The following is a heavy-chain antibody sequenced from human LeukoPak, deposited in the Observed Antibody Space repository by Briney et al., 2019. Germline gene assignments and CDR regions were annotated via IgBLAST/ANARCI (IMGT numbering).Heavy chain of an antibody. CDR1: GFTFDDYA. Sequence: GGSLRLSCAASGFTFDDYAMHWVRQAPGKGLEWVSGISWNSGSIGYADSVKGRFTIPRDNAKNSLYLQMNSLRAEDTALYYCAKVSAGPYYYYGMDVWGQGTTVTVSS. D-gene: IGHD6-13*01. J-gene: IGHJ6*02. CDR2: ISWNSGSI. V-gene: IGHV3-9*01. CDR3: AKVSAGPYYYYGMDV.